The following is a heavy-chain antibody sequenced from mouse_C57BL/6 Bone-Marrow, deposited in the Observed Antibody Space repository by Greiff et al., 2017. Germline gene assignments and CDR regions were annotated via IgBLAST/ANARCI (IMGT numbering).Heavy chain of an antibody. Sequence: EVMLVESGGGLVKPGGSLKLSCAASGFTFSSSAMSWVRQTPEKRLEWVATISDGGSYTYYPDNVKGRFTIARDSAKNNLYLQMNHLKSEDTAMYYCERDRLRRGFYYFDYWGEGTTLTVSS. D-gene: IGHD2-2*01. CDR3: ERDRLRRGFYYFDY. CDR2: ISDGGSYT. V-gene: IGHV5-4*01. CDR1: GFTFSSSA. J-gene: IGHJ2*01.